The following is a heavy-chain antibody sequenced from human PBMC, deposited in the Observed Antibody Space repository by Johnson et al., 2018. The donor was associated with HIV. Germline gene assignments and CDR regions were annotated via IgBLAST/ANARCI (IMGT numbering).Heavy chain of an antibody. CDR2: IGYDGSNK. CDR3: TTVGIAVAGALPI. Sequence: MQLVESGGGLVQPGGSLRLSCAASGFTFSTHGMNWVRQAPGRGLEWVAFIGYDGSNKYYADSVKGRFTISRDNFKNTLSLQMNSLSTEDTAVYYCTTVGIAVAGALPIWGQGTMVTVSS. J-gene: IGHJ3*02. V-gene: IGHV3-30*02. D-gene: IGHD6-19*01. CDR1: GFTFSTHG.